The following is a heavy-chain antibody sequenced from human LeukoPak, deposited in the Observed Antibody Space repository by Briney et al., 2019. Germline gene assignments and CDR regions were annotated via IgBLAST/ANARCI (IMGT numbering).Heavy chain of an antibody. V-gene: IGHV4-59*01. J-gene: IGHJ4*02. Sequence: SETLSLICTVSGGSISSYYWSWIRQPAGKGLEWIGYIYYRGTTKYNPSLKSRVTISVDTSKNQFSLKLSSVTAADTAVYYCARVPPGASHFDSWGQGTLVPVSS. CDR2: IYYRGTT. D-gene: IGHD1-26*01. CDR1: GGSISSYY. CDR3: ARVPPGASHFDS.